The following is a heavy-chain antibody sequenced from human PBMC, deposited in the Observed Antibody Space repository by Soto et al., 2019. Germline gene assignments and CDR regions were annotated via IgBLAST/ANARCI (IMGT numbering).Heavy chain of an antibody. CDR3: ARMAASGSLNWFDP. J-gene: IGHJ5*02. D-gene: IGHD3-10*01. Sequence: GASVKVSCKTSGYTFTNYEINWVRQATGQGLEWMGCMNPGSGNTGYAHKFQGRVTMTRNIYISTAYMELSRLGSDDTAVYYCARMAASGSLNWFDPWGQGTLVTVSS. V-gene: IGHV1-8*01. CDR1: GYTFTNYE. CDR2: MNPGSGNT.